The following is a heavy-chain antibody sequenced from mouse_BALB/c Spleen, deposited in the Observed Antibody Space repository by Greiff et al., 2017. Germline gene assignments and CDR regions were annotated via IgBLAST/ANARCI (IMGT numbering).Heavy chain of an antibody. Sequence: EVMLVESGGGLVQPGGSMKLSCVASGFTFSNYWMNWVRQSPEKGLEWVAEIRLKSNNYATHYAESVKGRFTISRDDSKSSVYLQMNNLRAKDTGIYYCTRCSGYLFDYWGQGTTLTVSS. CDR3: TRCSGYLFDY. D-gene: IGHD2-2*01. J-gene: IGHJ2*01. CDR2: IRLKSNNYAT. CDR1: GFTFSNYW. V-gene: IGHV6-6*02.